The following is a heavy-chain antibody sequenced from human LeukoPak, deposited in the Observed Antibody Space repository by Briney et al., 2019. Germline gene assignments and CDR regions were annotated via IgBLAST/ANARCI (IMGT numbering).Heavy chain of an antibody. V-gene: IGHV5-51*01. J-gene: IGHJ1*01. D-gene: IGHD2-15*01. CDR2: IYPGDSDA. Sequence: GEPLKISCKGSGYSFTNYWIGWVRQMPGKGLKWMGIIYPGDSDARYSPSFQGQVTISADKSISTAYLQWSSLKASDTAMYYCARGGYCSGGACYSYFQHWGQGTLVTVSS. CDR1: GYSFTNYW. CDR3: ARGGYCSGGACYSYFQH.